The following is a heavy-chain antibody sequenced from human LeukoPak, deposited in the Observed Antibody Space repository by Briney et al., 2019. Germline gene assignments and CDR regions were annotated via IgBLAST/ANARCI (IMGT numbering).Heavy chain of an antibody. CDR1: GGTFSSYA. CDR3: ARRAYSWFDP. J-gene: IGHJ5*02. V-gene: IGHV1-69*05. CDR2: IIPIFGTA. Sequence: GASVKVSCKASGGTFSSYAISWVRQAPGQGLEWMGGIIPIFGTANYAQKFQGGVTITTDESTSTAYMELSSLRSEDTAVYYCARRAYSWFDPWGQGTLVTVSS. D-gene: IGHD3-16*01.